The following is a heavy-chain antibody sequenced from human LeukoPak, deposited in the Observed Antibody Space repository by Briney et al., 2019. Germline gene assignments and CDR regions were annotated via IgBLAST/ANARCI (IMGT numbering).Heavy chain of an antibody. Sequence: ASVKVCCKASGYTFTGYYMHWVRQAPGQGLEWMGWINPNSGGTNYAQKFQGRVTMTRDTSISTAYMELSRLRSDDTAVYYCAREPHYYGSGSGDYWGQGTLVTVSS. J-gene: IGHJ4*02. CDR1: GYTFTGYY. V-gene: IGHV1-2*02. D-gene: IGHD3-10*01. CDR2: INPNSGGT. CDR3: AREPHYYGSGSGDY.